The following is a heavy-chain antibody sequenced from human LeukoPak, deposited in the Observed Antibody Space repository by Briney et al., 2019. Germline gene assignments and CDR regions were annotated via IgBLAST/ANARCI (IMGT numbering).Heavy chain of an antibody. CDR2: ISGSSDNT. J-gene: IGHJ4*02. CDR1: GFTFRAYA. Sequence: GGSLRLSCAASGFTFRAYAMTWVRQAPGKGLEWVSTISGSSDNTFYAVSVKGRFTISRDNSKKTMYLQMNSLRADDTAVYYCAKDPGVVPAHYFDYWGQGTLVTVSS. CDR3: AKDPGVVPAHYFDY. V-gene: IGHV3-23*01. D-gene: IGHD2-2*01.